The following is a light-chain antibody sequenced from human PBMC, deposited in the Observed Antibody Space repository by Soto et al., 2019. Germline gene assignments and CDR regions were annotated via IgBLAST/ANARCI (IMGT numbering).Light chain of an antibody. J-gene: IGLJ3*02. CDR3: ETWDSNAWV. V-gene: IGLV4-60*02. CDR2: IEGSGSF. CDR1: SGHNNYI. Sequence: QLVLTQSSSASASLGSSVKLTCTLSSGHNNYIIAWHQQQPGKAHRYLMKIEGSGSFNKGSGVPDRFSGYRSGTDRYLTISNVQFDDEDDYYCETWDSNAWVFGGGTKLTVL.